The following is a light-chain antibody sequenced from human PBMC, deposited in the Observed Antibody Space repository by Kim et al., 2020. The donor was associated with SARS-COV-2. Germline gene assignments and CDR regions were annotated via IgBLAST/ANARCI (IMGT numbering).Light chain of an antibody. CDR1: SIDVGGYNY. V-gene: IGLV2-8*01. J-gene: IGLJ2*01. CDR2: EVS. Sequence: GHCGTCSSTGTSIDVGGYNYVSGNQRPPGKAPKLRIYEVSQRPSGVPDRFSGSKSGNTASLTVSGLQAEDEADYYCSSYAGSNNLVFGGGTQLTVL. CDR3: SSYAGSNNLV.